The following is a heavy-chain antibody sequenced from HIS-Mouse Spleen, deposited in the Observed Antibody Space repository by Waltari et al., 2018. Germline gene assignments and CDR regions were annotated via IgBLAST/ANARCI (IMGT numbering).Heavy chain of an antibody. V-gene: IGHV1-2*02. D-gene: IGHD7-27*01. CDR1: GDTFTRYY. CDR3: ARVGLGIAFDI. J-gene: IGHJ3*02. CDR2: INPNSGGT. Sequence: QLQLVQSGAEVKKPGASVKVSCKASGDTFTRYYMHWLRQAPGQGLEWMGWINPNSGGTNYEQKFQGRVTMTRDTPISPAYMELSRLRSDDTAVYYCARVGLGIAFDIWGQGTMVTVSS.